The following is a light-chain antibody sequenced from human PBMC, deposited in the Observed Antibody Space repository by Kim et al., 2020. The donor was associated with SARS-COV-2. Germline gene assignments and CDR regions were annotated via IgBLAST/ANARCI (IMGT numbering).Light chain of an antibody. J-gene: IGLJ3*02. CDR1: ALPKKN. CDR2: IDS. CDR3: QSADTSGSYRV. Sequence: PGQTARITFSGDALPKKNAYWYQQKPGQAPVLVIYIDSERPSGIPERFSGASSGTTVTLTISGVQAEDEADYYCQSADTSGSYRVFGGGTQLTVL. V-gene: IGLV3-25*03.